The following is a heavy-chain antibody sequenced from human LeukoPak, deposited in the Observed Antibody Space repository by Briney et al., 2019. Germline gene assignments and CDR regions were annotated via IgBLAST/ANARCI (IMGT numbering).Heavy chain of an antibody. CDR1: GFTFSSYA. V-gene: IGHV3-23*01. CDR2: ISGSGGST. D-gene: IGHD3-9*01. Sequence: GGSLRLSCAASGFTFSSYAMSWVRQAPGKGLEWVSGISGSGGSTYYADSVKGRFTISRDNSKNTLYLQMNSLRAEDTAVYYCAKGRIQVWLSHLDYWGQGTLVTVSS. CDR3: AKGRIQVWLSHLDY. J-gene: IGHJ4*02.